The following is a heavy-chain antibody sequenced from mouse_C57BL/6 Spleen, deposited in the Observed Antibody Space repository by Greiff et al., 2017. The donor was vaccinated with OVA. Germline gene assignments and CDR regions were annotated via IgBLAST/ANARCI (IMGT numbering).Heavy chain of an antibody. CDR2: IHPNSGST. Sequence: QVQLQQPGAELVKPGASVKLSCKASGYTFTSYWMHWVKQRPGQGLEWIGMIHPNSGSTNYNEKFKSKATLTVDKSSSTAYMQLSSLTSEDSAVYYCARGGFYYGSSYYYAMDYWGQGTSVTVSS. D-gene: IGHD1-1*01. CDR1: GYTFTSYW. CDR3: ARGGFYYGSSYYYAMDY. J-gene: IGHJ4*01. V-gene: IGHV1-64*01.